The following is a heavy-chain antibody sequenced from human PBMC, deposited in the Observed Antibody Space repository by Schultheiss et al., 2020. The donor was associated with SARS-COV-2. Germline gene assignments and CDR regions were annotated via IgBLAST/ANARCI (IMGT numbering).Heavy chain of an antibody. CDR2: INQDGSQR. CDR3: GKDYYGSADY. J-gene: IGHJ4*02. CDR1: GFSFSSSW. V-gene: IGHV3-7*05. D-gene: IGHD3-10*01. Sequence: GGSLRLSCAASGFSFSSSWMSWVRQAPGKGLEWVAKINQDGSQRYYVDSVKGRFTISRDNAKKSLDLQMNSLRAEDTALYYCGKDYYGSADYWGQGTLVTVSS.